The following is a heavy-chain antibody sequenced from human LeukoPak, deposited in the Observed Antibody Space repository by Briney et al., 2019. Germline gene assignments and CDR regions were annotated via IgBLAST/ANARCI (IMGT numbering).Heavy chain of an antibody. Sequence: SETLSLTCTVSGYSISSGYYWGWIRQPPGKGLEWIESIYHSGSTYYNPSLKSRVTISVDTSKNQFSLKLSSVTAADTAVYYCARDISGGSGWYGDYYYYMDVWGKGTTVTVSS. J-gene: IGHJ6*03. CDR3: ARDISGGSGWYGDYYYYMDV. V-gene: IGHV4-38-2*02. D-gene: IGHD6-19*01. CDR1: GYSISSGYY. CDR2: IYHSGST.